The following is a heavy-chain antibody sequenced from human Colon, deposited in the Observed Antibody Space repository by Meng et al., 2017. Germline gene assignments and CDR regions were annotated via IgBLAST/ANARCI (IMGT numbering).Heavy chain of an antibody. V-gene: IGHV4-38-2*02. Sequence: SETLSLTCIVSDYSVSSGYCWGWIRQPPGKGLEWIGSIYHSGTTYYNPSLKSRLTVSVDTSKNQVSLRLTSVTAADTAVYFCARGGGLGFDSWGQGTLVTVSS. CDR1: DYSVSSGYC. D-gene: IGHD3-16*01. J-gene: IGHJ4*02. CDR3: ARGGGLGFDS. CDR2: IYHSGTT.